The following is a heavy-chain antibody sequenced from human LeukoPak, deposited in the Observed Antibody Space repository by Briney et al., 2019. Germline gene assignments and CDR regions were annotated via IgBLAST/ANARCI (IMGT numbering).Heavy chain of an antibody. CDR1: GFTFSSYS. V-gene: IGHV3-21*01. Sequence: PGGSLRLSCAASGFTFSSYSMNWVRQAPGKGLEWVSSISSSSSYIYYADSVKGRFTISRDNAKNSLYLQMNSLRAEDTAVYYCARVVAAAGPDAYYYYYYMDVWGKGTTVTISS. CDR3: ARVVAAAGPDAYYYYYYMDV. J-gene: IGHJ6*03. D-gene: IGHD6-13*01. CDR2: ISSSSSYI.